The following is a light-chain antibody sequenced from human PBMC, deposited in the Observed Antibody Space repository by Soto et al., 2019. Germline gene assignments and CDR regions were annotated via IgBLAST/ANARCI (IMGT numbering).Light chain of an antibody. CDR1: QTISTY. CDR3: QQVDTYPIT. Sequence: DIQITQSPSPLSAVFGGRVTLLLRASQTISTYLYCYQQPPGNAPKPLYYGASSLPSGVPSRCSGSGSGTYFTPTISSLQPEDVASYCCQQVDTYPITFGQGTRLEIK. CDR2: GAS. V-gene: IGKV1-39*01. J-gene: IGKJ5*01.